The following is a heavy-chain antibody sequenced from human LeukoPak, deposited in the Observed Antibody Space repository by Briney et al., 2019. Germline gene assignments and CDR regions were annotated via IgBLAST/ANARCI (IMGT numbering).Heavy chain of an antibody. D-gene: IGHD1-26*01. Sequence: ASVRVSCKASGYTFTGYYMHWVRQAPGQELEWMGWINPDSGGTNYAQKFQGRVTMTRDTSISTAYMELSRLRSDDTAVYFCSRDGRSPHDFWGQGTLVTVSS. V-gene: IGHV1-2*02. CDR3: SRDGRSPHDF. CDR1: GYTFTGYY. J-gene: IGHJ4*02. CDR2: INPDSGGT.